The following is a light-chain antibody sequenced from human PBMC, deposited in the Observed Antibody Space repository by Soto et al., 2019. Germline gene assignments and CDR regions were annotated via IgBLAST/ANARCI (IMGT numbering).Light chain of an antibody. Sequence: QSALTQPPSASGSPGQSVTISCTGTSSDVGDNYVSWYQQHPGKAPKLMIFDVNKRPSGVPDRFSGSKSDNTASLTISGLQADDEADYYCCSYAGSYILAIFGGGTKLTVL. CDR2: DVN. CDR1: SSDVGDNY. J-gene: IGLJ2*01. CDR3: CSYAGSYILAI. V-gene: IGLV2-11*01.